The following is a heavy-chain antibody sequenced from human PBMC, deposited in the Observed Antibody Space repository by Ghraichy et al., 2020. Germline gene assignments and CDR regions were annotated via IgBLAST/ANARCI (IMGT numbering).Heavy chain of an antibody. CDR2: ITSRSSRI. CDR1: GFTLSNYG. CDR3: ARGSMVVRFYYYDGMDV. J-gene: IGHJ6*02. Sequence: GESLNISCVGSGFTLSNYGMNWVRQSPGKGLEWVSYITSRSSRIFYADSVKGRFTVSRDSAKNSLSLQMNSLRDEDTVVYYCARGSMVVRFYYYDGMDVWGQGTTVTVSS. V-gene: IGHV3-48*02. D-gene: IGHD2-15*01.